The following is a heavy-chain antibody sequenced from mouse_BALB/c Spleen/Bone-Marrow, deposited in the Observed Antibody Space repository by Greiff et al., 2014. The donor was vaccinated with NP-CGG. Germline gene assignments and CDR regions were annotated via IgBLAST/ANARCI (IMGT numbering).Heavy chain of an antibody. CDR3: ARWEYNAMDY. D-gene: IGHD4-1*01. Sequence: VQLKESGAELVKPGASVKLSCTASGFNIKDTYMHWVKQRPEQGLEWIGRIDPANGNTKYDPKFQGKATITADTSSNTAYLQLSSLTSEDTAVYYCARWEYNAMDYWGQGTSVTVSS. J-gene: IGHJ4*01. CDR1: GFNIKDTY. CDR2: IDPANGNT. V-gene: IGHV14-3*02.